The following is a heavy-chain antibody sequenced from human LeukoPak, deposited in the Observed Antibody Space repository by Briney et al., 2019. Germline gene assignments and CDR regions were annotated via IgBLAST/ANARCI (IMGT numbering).Heavy chain of an antibody. V-gene: IGHV4-30-4*08. D-gene: IGHD3-22*01. J-gene: IGHJ5*02. CDR3: ARVLKYYDNLFDP. CDR2: IYYSGST. Sequence: TLYLTCTVSGGSISSGDYYWSRIPQPPGKDLEWIGYIYYSGSTYYNPSLKSRVTISVATTKHQCSLKLSSVTAADTAVYYCARVLKYYDNLFDPWGQGTLVTVSS. CDR1: GGSISSGDYY.